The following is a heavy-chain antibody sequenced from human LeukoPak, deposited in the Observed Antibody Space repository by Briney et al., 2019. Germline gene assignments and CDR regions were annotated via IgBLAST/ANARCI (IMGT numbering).Heavy chain of an antibody. V-gene: IGHV4-59*01. CDR1: GGSISSYY. Sequence: SETLSLTCTVPGGSISSYYWSWMRQPPGKGLEWLGYIYYSGSTNYNPSLKSRVTISVDTSKNQFSLKLSSVTAADTAVYYCAWTHSGYDHYFDYWGQGTLVTVSS. CDR2: IYYSGST. CDR3: AWTHSGYDHYFDY. D-gene: IGHD5-12*01. J-gene: IGHJ4*02.